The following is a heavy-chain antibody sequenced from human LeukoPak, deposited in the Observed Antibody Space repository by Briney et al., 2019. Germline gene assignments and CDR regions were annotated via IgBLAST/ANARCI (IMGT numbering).Heavy chain of an antibody. CDR3: AKRDGRYFDS. V-gene: IGHV3-30*02. CDR1: GFTFSNYG. CDR2: IRYDGSNK. J-gene: IGHJ4*02. Sequence: GGSLRLSCAATGFTFSNYGMHWVRQAPGKGLEWVAFIRYDGSNKDSADSVKGRFIISRDNSNNTLFLQMNSLRAEDTAVYFCAKRDGRYFDSWGQGTLVTVSS. D-gene: IGHD5-24*01.